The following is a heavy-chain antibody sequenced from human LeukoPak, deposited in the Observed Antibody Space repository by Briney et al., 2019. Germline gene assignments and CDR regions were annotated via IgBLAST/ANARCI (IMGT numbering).Heavy chain of an antibody. CDR1: GFTFSTAW. V-gene: IGHV3-66*01. D-gene: IGHD6-13*01. Sequence: GGSLRLSCAASGFTFSTAWMSWVRQAPGKGLEWVSVIYSGGSTYYADSVKGRFTISRDNSKNTLYLQMNSLRAEDTAVYYCARDAGIAAAGMSFDDYWGQGTLVTVSS. J-gene: IGHJ4*02. CDR3: ARDAGIAAAGMSFDDY. CDR2: IYSGGST.